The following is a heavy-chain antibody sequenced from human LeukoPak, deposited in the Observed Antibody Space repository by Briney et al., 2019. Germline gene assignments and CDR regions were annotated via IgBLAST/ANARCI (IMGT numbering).Heavy chain of an antibody. Sequence: SETLSLTCTVSGGSISSGGYYWSWIRQHPGKGLEWIGYIYYSGSTYYNPSLKSRVTISVDTSKNQFSLKLSSVTAADTAVYYCARRRSGRITIFDGERHEPDPWGQGTLVTVSS. CDR2: IYYSGST. J-gene: IGHJ5*02. V-gene: IGHV4-31*03. CDR1: GGSISSGGYY. CDR3: ARRRSGRITIFDGERHEPDP. D-gene: IGHD3-3*01.